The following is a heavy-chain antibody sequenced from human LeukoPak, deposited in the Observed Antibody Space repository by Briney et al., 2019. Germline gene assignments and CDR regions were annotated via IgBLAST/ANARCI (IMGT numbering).Heavy chain of an antibody. CDR3: ARGGFSKVTSLRNGFNL. CDR1: GYTFTGYY. D-gene: IGHD4-17*01. Sequence: ASVKVSCKASGYTFTGYYMHWVRQAPGQGLEWTGWINPNSGGTNYAQKFQDWVTISWDTSISTAYMELTRLKSDDTAVYYCARGGFSKVTSLRNGFNLWGQGTPVTVSS. CDR2: INPNSGGT. J-gene: IGHJ3*01. V-gene: IGHV1-2*04.